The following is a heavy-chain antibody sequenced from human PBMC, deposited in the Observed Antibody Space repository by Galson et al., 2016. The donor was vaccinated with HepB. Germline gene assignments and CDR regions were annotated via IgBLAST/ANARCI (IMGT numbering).Heavy chain of an antibody. CDR1: GYNISNFA. Sequence: SVKVSCKASGYNISNFAVSWVRQAPGQGLEWMAWIKTSTGHTNYAQSLQGRVTLTTDRSTNTAFMELRSLTSDDTATYFCARVAVNSRHIYNDMHLWGQGTLVTVSS. D-gene: IGHD3-9*01. CDR2: IKTSTGHT. J-gene: IGHJ5*02. V-gene: IGHV1-18*01. CDR3: ARVAVNSRHIYNDMHL.